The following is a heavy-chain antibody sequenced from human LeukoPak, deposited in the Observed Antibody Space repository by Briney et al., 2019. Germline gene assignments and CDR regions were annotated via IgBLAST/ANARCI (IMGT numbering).Heavy chain of an antibody. CDR2: VYYSGTT. CDR3: ARVLI. Sequence: PSETLSLTCTVSGGSISNSGYYWGWIRQPPGKGLEWIRSVYYSGTTYSNPSFKGRVTIAVDTPKNHFSLKLTSVNAADRAVFFSARVLIWGQGTLVTVSS. V-gene: IGHV4-39*02. D-gene: IGHD2-8*01. CDR1: GGSISNSGYY. J-gene: IGHJ4*02.